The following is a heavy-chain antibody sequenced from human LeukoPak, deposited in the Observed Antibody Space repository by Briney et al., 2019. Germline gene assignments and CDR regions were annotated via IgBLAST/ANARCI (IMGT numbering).Heavy chain of an antibody. CDR2: INTDGSST. J-gene: IGHJ4*02. Sequence: GGSLRLSCAASGFTFSNYGMSWVRQAPGQGLEWVSLINTDGSSTSYADSVKGRVTISKDNAKNTLYLQMNRLRAEDTAVYYCSREGEATYYDFWSGSGPFDYWGQGTLVTVSS. CDR3: SREGEATYYDFWSGSGPFDY. D-gene: IGHD3-3*01. CDR1: GFTFSNYG. V-gene: IGHV3-74*01.